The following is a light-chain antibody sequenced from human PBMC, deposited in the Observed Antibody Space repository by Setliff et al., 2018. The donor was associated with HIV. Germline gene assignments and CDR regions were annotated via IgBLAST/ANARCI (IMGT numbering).Light chain of an antibody. J-gene: IGKJ1*01. V-gene: IGKV3-20*01. CDR1: QSVRSSY. Sequence: LSPGERATLSCRASQSVRSSYLAWYQQKPGRAPRLLIFGASSRATGIPDRFSGSGSGTDFTLTISRLEPEDFAVYYCQQYGSSPWTFGQGTKVDIK. CDR2: GAS. CDR3: QQYGSSPWT.